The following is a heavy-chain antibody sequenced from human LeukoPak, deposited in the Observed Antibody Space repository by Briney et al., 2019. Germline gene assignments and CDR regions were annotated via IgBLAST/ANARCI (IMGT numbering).Heavy chain of an antibody. D-gene: IGHD4-17*01. CDR1: GFTFSSYA. CDR3: AKLGTDYGDYLNWFDP. J-gene: IGHJ5*02. V-gene: IGHV3-23*01. CDR2: ISGSGGST. Sequence: GGSLRLSCAASGFTFSSYAMSWVRQAPGKGLEWVSAISGSGGSTYYADSVKDRFTISRDNSKNTLYLQMNSLRAEDTAVYYCAKLGTDYGDYLNWFDPWGQGTLVTVSS.